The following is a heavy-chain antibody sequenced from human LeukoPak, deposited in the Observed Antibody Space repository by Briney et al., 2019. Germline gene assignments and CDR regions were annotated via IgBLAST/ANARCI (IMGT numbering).Heavy chain of an antibody. J-gene: IGHJ6*03. CDR2: IKQDGSEK. V-gene: IGHV3-7*01. D-gene: IGHD7-27*01. CDR1: GFTFSSYW. CDR3: ARGRATGGLYYYYYMDV. Sequence: PGGSLRLSCAASGFTFSSYWMSWVRQAPGKGLEWVANIKQDGSEKYYVDSVKGRFTFSRDNAKNSLYLQMNSLRAEDTAVYYCARGRATGGLYYYYYMDVWGKGTTVTVSS.